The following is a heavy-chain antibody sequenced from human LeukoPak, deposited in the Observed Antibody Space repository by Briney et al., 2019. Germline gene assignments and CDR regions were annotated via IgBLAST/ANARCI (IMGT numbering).Heavy chain of an antibody. CDR3: ARDRHRRYYYYGMDV. J-gene: IGHJ6*02. CDR1: GFTFSSYG. Sequence: PGRSLRLSCAASGFTFSSYGMHWVRQAPGKGLEWVAVISYDGSNKYYADSVKGRFTISRDNSKNTLYLQMNSLRAEDTAVYYCARDRHRRYYYYGMDVWGQGTTVTVSS. D-gene: IGHD1-14*01. CDR2: ISYDGSNK. V-gene: IGHV3-30*03.